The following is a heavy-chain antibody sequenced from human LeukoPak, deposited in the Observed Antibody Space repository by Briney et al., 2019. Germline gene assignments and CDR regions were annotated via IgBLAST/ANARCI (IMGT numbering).Heavy chain of an antibody. CDR1: GFTVSRNY. CDR2: IYSGGST. Sequence: GGSLRLSCVASGFTVSRNYMSWVRQAPGRGLEWVSVIYSGGSTYYADSVKGRFTISGDNSKNTLYLQMNSLRVEDTAVYYCARDNPFGGYWGQGTLVTVSS. D-gene: IGHD2-15*01. V-gene: IGHV3-53*01. J-gene: IGHJ4*02. CDR3: ARDNPFGGY.